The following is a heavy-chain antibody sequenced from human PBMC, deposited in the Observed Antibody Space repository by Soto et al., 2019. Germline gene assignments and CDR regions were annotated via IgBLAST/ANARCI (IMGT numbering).Heavy chain of an antibody. CDR2: IYHSGST. V-gene: IGHV4-4*02. CDR1: GGSISSSNW. J-gene: IGHJ5*02. D-gene: IGHD3-10*01. CDR3: ARGLLWFGELRLDP. Sequence: PSETLSLTCAVSGGSISSSNWWSWVRQPPGKGLEWIGEIYHSGSTNYNPSLKSRVTISVDKSKNQFSLKLSSVTAADTAVYYCARGLLWFGELRLDPWGQGTLVTVFS.